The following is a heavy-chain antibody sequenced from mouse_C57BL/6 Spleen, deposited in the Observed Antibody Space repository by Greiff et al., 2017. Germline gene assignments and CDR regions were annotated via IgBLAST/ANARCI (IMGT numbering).Heavy chain of an antibody. CDR1: GF. V-gene: IGHV1-62-2*01. CDR2: FYPGSGSI. D-gene: IGHD1-1*01. Sequence: QVQLKESGAELVKPGASVKLSCKASGFWVKQRSGQGLEWIGWFYPGSGSIKYNEKFKDKATLTADKSSSTVYMELSRLTSEDSAVYFCARHEGNYGSSYWYFDVWGTGTTVTVSS. CDR3: ARHEGNYGSSYWYFDV. J-gene: IGHJ1*03.